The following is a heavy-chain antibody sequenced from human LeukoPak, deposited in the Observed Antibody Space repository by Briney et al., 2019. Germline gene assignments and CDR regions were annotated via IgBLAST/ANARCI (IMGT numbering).Heavy chain of an antibody. D-gene: IGHD3-22*01. CDR2: ISGSGGST. V-gene: IGHV3-23*01. Sequence: GGSLRLSCAASGLTFSSYAMSWVRQAPGKGLEWVSAISGSGGSTYYADSVKGRFTISRDNSKNTLYLQMNSLRAEDTAVYYCAREGYYDSSGYFDYWGQGTLVTVSS. J-gene: IGHJ4*02. CDR1: GLTFSSYA. CDR3: AREGYYDSSGYFDY.